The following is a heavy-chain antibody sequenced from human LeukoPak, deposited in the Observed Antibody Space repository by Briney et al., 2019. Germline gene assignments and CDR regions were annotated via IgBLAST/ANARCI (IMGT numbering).Heavy chain of an antibody. J-gene: IGHJ4*02. CDR1: GYTFTSYG. CDR2: ISAYNGNT. CDR3: ARVEDATYYYDSSGPNFDY. D-gene: IGHD3-22*01. V-gene: IGHV1-18*01. Sequence: SVKVSCKASGYTFTSYGISWVRQAPGQGLEWMGWISAYNGNTNYAQKLQGRVTMTTDTSTSTAYMELRSLRSDDSAVYYCARVEDATYYYDSSGPNFDYWGQGTLVTVSS.